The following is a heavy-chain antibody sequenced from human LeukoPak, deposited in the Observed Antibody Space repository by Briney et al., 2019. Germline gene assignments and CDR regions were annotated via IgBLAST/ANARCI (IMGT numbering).Heavy chain of an antibody. CDR1: GFTFSSYA. J-gene: IGHJ6*02. Sequence: GGSLRLSCAASGFTFSSYAMSWVRQAPGKGLEWVSAISGSGGSTYYADSEKGRFTISRDNSKNTLYLQMSSLRAEDTAVYYCAKYLGVVVVPAAILLGAYGMDVWGQGTTVTVSS. CDR3: AKYLGVVVVPAAILLGAYGMDV. CDR2: ISGSGGST. V-gene: IGHV3-23*01. D-gene: IGHD2-2*02.